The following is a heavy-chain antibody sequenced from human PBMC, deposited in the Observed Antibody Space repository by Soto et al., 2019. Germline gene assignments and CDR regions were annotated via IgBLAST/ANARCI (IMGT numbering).Heavy chain of an antibody. V-gene: IGHV5-51*01. D-gene: IGHD5-12*01. CDR3: ARIDPEPTSGVVATIRIDAFDI. CDR2: IYPGDSDT. J-gene: IGHJ3*02. Sequence: PGESLKISCKGSGCSFTSYWIGWVRQMPGKGLEWMGIIYPGDSDTRYSPSFQGQVTISADKSISTAYLQWSSLKASDTAMYYCARIDPEPTSGVVATIRIDAFDIWGQGTMVTVSS. CDR1: GCSFTSYW.